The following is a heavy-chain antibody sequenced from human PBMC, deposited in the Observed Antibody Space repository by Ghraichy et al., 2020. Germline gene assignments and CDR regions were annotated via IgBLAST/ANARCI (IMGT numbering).Heavy chain of an antibody. V-gene: IGHV3-74*01. CDR1: GFTFSGYW. CDR2: IKGDGTNI. Sequence: GESLNISCVASGFTFSGYWMHWFRQAPGKGLMWVSRIKGDGTNIGYADSVKGRFTISRDNAKNTLYLQIDSLRAEDTAVYYCARDSYSAGEYWGQGTLVTVSS. CDR3: ARDSYSAGEY. D-gene: IGHD1-26*01. J-gene: IGHJ4*02.